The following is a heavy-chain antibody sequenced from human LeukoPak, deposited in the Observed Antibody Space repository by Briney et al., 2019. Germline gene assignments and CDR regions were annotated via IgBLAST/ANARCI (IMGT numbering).Heavy chain of an antibody. V-gene: IGHV4-34*01. CDR3: ARDRRSPWFGEFTLGDGFDI. J-gene: IGHJ3*02. CDR2: INHGGSS. Sequence: SETLSLTCDVYGGSFSGYFWHWIRQSPGKGLEWIGEINHGGSSNYNPSLKSRVTISIDTSKNQFSLKLNSVTAADTAVYYCARDRRSPWFGEFTLGDGFDIWGQGTTVTVSS. CDR1: GGSFSGYF. D-gene: IGHD3-10*01.